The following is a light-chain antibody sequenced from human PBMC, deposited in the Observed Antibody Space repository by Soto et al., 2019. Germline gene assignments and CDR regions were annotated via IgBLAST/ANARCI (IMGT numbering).Light chain of an antibody. CDR2: DVT. Sequence: QSALTQPRSVSGSPGQSVTISCTGTSSDVGGYNYVSWYQQYPGKAPKFMIYDVTKRPSGVPDRFSGSKSGNTASLTISGLQAEDEADYYCCSYRGSYTWVFGGGTKLTVL. J-gene: IGLJ3*02. CDR3: CSYRGSYTWV. V-gene: IGLV2-11*01. CDR1: SSDVGGYNY.